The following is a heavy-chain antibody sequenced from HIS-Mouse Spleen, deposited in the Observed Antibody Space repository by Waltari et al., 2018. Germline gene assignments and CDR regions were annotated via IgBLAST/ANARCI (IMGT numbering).Heavy chain of an antibody. J-gene: IGHJ6*02. CDR2: INPNSGGT. V-gene: IGHV1-2*02. Sequence: QVQLVQSGAGVKKPGASVKVSCKASGYTFTGYHMHWVRRAPGQGLEWMGWINPNSGGTNYAQKFQGRVTMTRDTSISTAYMELSRLRSDDTAVYYCAREPLRDGYNSYYYYGMDVWGQGTTVTVSS. CDR1: GYTFTGYH. D-gene: IGHD5-12*01. CDR3: AREPLRDGYNSYYYYGMDV.